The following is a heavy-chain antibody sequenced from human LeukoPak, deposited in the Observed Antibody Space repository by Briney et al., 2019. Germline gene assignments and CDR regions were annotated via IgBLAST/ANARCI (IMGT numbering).Heavy chain of an antibody. J-gene: IGHJ4*02. Sequence: GGSLRLSCAASGFTFSSYWMSWVRQAPGKGLEWVANIKQDGSEKYYVDSVKGRFTISRDNAKNSLYLQINSLRAEDTAVYYCARVGSGWAYYFDYWGQGTLVTVSS. CDR2: IKQDGSEK. V-gene: IGHV3-7*01. CDR3: ARVGSGWAYYFDY. CDR1: GFTFSSYW. D-gene: IGHD6-19*01.